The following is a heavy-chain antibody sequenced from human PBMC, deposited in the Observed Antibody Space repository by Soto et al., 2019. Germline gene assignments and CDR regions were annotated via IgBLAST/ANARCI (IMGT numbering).Heavy chain of an antibody. D-gene: IGHD2-2*01. CDR3: AKDTCSSSSCYELDV. CDR1: GLTFDDYA. Sequence: EVQLEESGGGLVQPGRSLRLSCAASGLTFDDYAMHWVRQAPGKGLEWVSGISWNSGSIGYADSVKGRFTISRDNAKNSLYLQMNSLRVEDTALYYCAKDTCSSSSCYELDVWGQGTTVTVSS. V-gene: IGHV3-9*01. J-gene: IGHJ6*02. CDR2: ISWNSGSI.